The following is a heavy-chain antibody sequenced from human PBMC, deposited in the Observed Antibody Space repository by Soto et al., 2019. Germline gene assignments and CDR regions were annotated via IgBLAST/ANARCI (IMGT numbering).Heavy chain of an antibody. V-gene: IGHV1-69*02. J-gene: IGHJ4*02. Sequence: SVKVSCTASGGTFSSYTISWVRQAPGQGLEWMGRIIPILGIANYAQKFQGRVTITADKSTSTAYMELSSLRSEDTAVYYCASSFGTGFYFDYWGQGTLVTVSS. CDR3: ASSFGTGFYFDY. D-gene: IGHD3-9*01. CDR1: GGTFSSYT. CDR2: IIPILGIA.